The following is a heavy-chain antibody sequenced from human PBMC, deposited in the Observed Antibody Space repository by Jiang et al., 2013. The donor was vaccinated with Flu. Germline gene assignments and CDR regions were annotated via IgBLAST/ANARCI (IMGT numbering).Heavy chain of an antibody. V-gene: IGHV1-3*01. CDR1: GYNLTNFA. CDR3: ATRLKSGSYYAFDL. D-gene: IGHD1-26*01. J-gene: IGHJ3*01. Sequence: AEVKKPGASVKVSCQASGYNLTNFAIHWVRQAPGQRLEWMGWINVANGNRKYSQNFQGRVTISRDTSASTAYMDLSSLRSQDTGVYFCATRLKSGSYYAFDLWGQGTMVTVS. CDR2: INVANGNR.